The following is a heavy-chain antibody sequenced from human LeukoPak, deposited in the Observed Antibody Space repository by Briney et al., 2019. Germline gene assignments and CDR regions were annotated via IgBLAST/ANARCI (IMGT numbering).Heavy chain of an antibody. CDR1: GYTFTGYY. CDR2: INPNSGGT. Sequence: ASVKVSCKASGYTFTGYYMHWVRQAPGQGLEWMGWINPNSGGTNYAQKFQGRVTMTRDTSISTAYMELSRLRSDDTAVYYCAHITMVRGVIGSKNWFDPWGQGTLVTVSS. CDR3: AHITMVRGVIGSKNWFDP. D-gene: IGHD3-10*01. V-gene: IGHV1-2*02. J-gene: IGHJ5*02.